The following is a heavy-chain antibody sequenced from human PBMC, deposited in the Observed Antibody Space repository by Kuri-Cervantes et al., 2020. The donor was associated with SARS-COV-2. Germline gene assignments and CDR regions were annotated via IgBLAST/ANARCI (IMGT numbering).Heavy chain of an antibody. CDR2: VYSSGST. CDR3: ARHRWFDP. CDR1: GGSISSHY. Sequence: GSLRLSCTVSGGSISSHYWSWIRQPPGKGLEWIGYVYSSGSTNYSPSLKSRVTMSVDTSKNQFSLKLSSVTAADTAVYYCARHRWFDPWGQGTLVTVSS. V-gene: IGHV4-59*08. J-gene: IGHJ5*02.